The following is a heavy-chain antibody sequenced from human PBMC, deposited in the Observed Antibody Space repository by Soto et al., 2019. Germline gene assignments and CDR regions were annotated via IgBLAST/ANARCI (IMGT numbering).Heavy chain of an antibody. J-gene: IGHJ6*02. CDR3: AMVDVYVTPSPQDV. CDR1: GYTFTRYG. D-gene: IGHD3-16*01. V-gene: IGHV1-18*01. Sequence: QVQLVQSGAEVKNPGASVKVSCKASGYTFTRYGIGWARQAPGQGLEWMGWINTYNGNTNYAPNVQGRVTLTTDTSTSTAYMELSSLRSNDTAIYYCAMVDVYVTPSPQDVWGQGPTVIVSS. CDR2: INTYNGNT.